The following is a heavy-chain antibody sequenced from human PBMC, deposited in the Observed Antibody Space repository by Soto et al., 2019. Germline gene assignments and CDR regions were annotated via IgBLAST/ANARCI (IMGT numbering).Heavy chain of an antibody. V-gene: IGHV3-23*01. CDR3: AKDRSPGATTWNVY. D-gene: IGHD1-26*01. Sequence: ESGGALVQPGGSLRLSCVVSGFIFSSSAMNWVCQAPGKGLEWVSTISGSGVSKYYADSVKGRFTISRDNSNNTVSLQMNSLRAEDAAVYYCAKDRSPGATTWNVYWGQGTLVTVSS. CDR2: ISGSGVSK. J-gene: IGHJ4*02. CDR1: GFIFSSSA.